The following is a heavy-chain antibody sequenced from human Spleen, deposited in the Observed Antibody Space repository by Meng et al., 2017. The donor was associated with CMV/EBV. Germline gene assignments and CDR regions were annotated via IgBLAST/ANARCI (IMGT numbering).Heavy chain of an antibody. CDR1: GFTFSSYA. CDR2: ISYDGSNK. Sequence: GGSLRLSCAASGFTFSSYAMHWVRQAPGKGLEWVAVISYDGSNKYYADSVKGRFTISRDNSKNTLYLQMNSLRAEDTAVYYCARLWFGDFVGWFDPWGQGTLVTVSS. J-gene: IGHJ5*02. V-gene: IGHV3-30*04. CDR3: ARLWFGDFVGWFDP. D-gene: IGHD3-10*01.